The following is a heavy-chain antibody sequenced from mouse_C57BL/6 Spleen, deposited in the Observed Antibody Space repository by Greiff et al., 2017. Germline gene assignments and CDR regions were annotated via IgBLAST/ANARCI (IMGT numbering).Heavy chain of an antibody. D-gene: IGHD1-1*01. CDR3: AHTVVAYYYAMDY. J-gene: IGHJ4*01. Sequence: EVQLVESGAELVRPGSSVKMSCQPSGYTFTSYGINWVKQRPGQGLEWIGYIYIGNGYTEYNEKFKGKATLTSDTSSSTAYMQLSSLTSEDSAIYFCAHTVVAYYYAMDYWGQGTSVTVSS. CDR1: GYTFTSYG. V-gene: IGHV1-58*01. CDR2: IYIGNGYT.